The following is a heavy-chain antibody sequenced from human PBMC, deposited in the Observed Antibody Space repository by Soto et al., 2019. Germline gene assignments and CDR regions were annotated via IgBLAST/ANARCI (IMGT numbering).Heavy chain of an antibody. CDR1: GFTFSSYA. V-gene: IGHV3-23*01. CDR2: ISGSGGST. J-gene: IGHJ4*02. CDR3: AKDQGDYVGIPGKGIY. D-gene: IGHD4-17*01. Sequence: GGSLRLSCAASGFTFSSYAMSWVRQAPGKGLEWVSAISGSGGSTYYADSVKGRFTISRDNSKNTLYLQMNSLRAEDTAVYYCAKDQGDYVGIPGKGIYWGQGTLVTVSS.